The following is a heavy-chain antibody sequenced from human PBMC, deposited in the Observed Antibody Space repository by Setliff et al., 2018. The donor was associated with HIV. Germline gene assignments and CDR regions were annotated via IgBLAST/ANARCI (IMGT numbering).Heavy chain of an antibody. D-gene: IGHD3-22*01. J-gene: IGHJ4*02. CDR2: IKKKVDGGTT. CDR1: GFSFSNAG. V-gene: IGHV3-15*01. CDR3: TTTFAAYDSSN. Sequence: GGSLRLSCAASGFSFSNAGMSWVRQAPGKGLEWIALIKKKVDGGTTDYAAPVKGRFDISRDDSTNTVYLQMNSLKIEDTATYFCTTTFAAYDSSNWGQGTLVTVSS.